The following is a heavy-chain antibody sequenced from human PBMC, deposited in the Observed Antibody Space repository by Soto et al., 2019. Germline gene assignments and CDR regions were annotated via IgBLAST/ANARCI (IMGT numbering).Heavy chain of an antibody. D-gene: IGHD4-17*01. Sequence: TLSLTFTVSGGSISSGGYYWSWIRQHPGKGLEWIGYIYYSGSTYYNPSLKSRVTISVDTSKNQFSLKLSSVTAADTAVYYCARGSEDYSDAYYYYGMDVWGQGTTVTVSS. CDR3: ARGSEDYSDAYYYYGMDV. CDR2: IYYSGST. J-gene: IGHJ6*02. V-gene: IGHV4-31*03. CDR1: GGSISSGGYY.